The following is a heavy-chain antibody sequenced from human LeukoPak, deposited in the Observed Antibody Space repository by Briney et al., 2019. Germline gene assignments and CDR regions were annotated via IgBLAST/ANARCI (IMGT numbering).Heavy chain of an antibody. CDR2: IIPIFGTA. D-gene: IGHD5-18*01. J-gene: IGHJ4*02. CDR3: ARRYSYGAPFDY. CDR1: GGTFSSYA. Sequence: ASVKVSCKASGGTFSSYAISWVRQAPGQGLEWMGGIIPIFGTANYAQKFQGRVTITADKSTSTAYMELSSLRSEDTAVYYCARRYSYGAPFDYWGQGTLVTVSS. V-gene: IGHV1-69*06.